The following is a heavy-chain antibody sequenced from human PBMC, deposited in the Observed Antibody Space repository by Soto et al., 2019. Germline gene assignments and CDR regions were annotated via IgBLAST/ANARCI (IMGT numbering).Heavy chain of an antibody. D-gene: IGHD5-18*01. CDR1: GFTFSSYA. V-gene: IGHV3-23*01. J-gene: IGHJ4*02. Sequence: GGSLRLSCAASGFTFSSYAMSWVRQAPGKGLEWVSAISGSGGSTYYADSVKGRFTISRDNAKNSLYLQMNSLRDEDTAVYYCVLIDWGYSYGPGGYYFDYWGQGTLVTVSS. CDR2: ISGSGGST. CDR3: VLIDWGYSYGPGGYYFDY.